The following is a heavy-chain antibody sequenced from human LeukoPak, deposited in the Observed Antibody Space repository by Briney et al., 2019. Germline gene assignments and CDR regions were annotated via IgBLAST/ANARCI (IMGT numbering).Heavy chain of an antibody. J-gene: IGHJ4*02. V-gene: IGHV3-23*01. CDR3: AKDGAWLRFDD. Sequence: PGGSLRLSCAASGFTFSSSAMSWVRQAPGKGLEWVSSISGSGGSTYYADSVKGRFTISRDNSKDTLYLQMNNLRAEDTAVYYCAKDGAWLRFDDWGQGILVTVSS. CDR2: ISGSGGST. CDR1: GFTFSSSA. D-gene: IGHD5-12*01.